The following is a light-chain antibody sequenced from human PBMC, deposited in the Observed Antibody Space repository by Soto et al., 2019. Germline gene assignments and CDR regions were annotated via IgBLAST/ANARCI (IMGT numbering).Light chain of an antibody. V-gene: IGKV1-39*01. J-gene: IGKJ4*01. Sequence: DIQMTQSPSSLSASVGDRVTITCRASQSISSYLNWYQQKPGKALKLLIYAASSLQSGVPSRFSGSGSATDFTLTISSLQPEDFATYYCQQSYSTPLTFGGVTKVDIK. CDR2: AAS. CDR1: QSISSY. CDR3: QQSYSTPLT.